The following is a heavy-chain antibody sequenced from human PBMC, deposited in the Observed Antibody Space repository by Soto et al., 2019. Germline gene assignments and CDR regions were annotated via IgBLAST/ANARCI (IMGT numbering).Heavy chain of an antibody. Sequence: GGSLRLSCAASGFTFSSYAMSWVRQAPGKGLEWVSAISGGGNDRFYADSVRGRFTISRDNSRNTLYLHMNSLRAEDTAVHYCARSLFIASTDTEPFDAWGQGTLVTVSS. CDR2: ISGGGNDR. V-gene: IGHV3-23*01. J-gene: IGHJ4*02. CDR3: ARSLFIASTDTEPFDA. D-gene: IGHD6-13*01. CDR1: GFTFSSYA.